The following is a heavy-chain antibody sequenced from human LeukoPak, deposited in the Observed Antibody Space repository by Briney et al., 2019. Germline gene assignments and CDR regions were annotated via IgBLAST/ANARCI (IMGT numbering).Heavy chain of an antibody. CDR3: ARRSLVRTVGYYYGMDV. Sequence: SETLSLTCTVSGGSISSDYWSWIRQPPGKGLEWIGYIYYSGSTNYNPSLKSRATISVDTSKKQFSLKLSSVTAADTAVYYCARRSLVRTVGYYYGMDVWGQGTTVTVSS. J-gene: IGHJ6*02. V-gene: IGHV4-59*08. CDR1: GGSISSDY. CDR2: IYYSGST. D-gene: IGHD1-26*01.